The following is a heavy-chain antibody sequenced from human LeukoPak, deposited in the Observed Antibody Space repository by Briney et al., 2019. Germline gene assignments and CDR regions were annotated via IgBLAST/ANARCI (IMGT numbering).Heavy chain of an antibody. J-gene: IGHJ3*02. CDR2: ISYIGST. D-gene: IGHD4-17*01. Sequence: SETLSLTCTVSGDSMNSHYWSWTRQPPGKGLEWIGYISYIGSTNYNPSLKSRVTISVDTSKNQFSLRLSSVTAADTAVYYCARDPTTVTKGLDIWGQGTMVTVSS. V-gene: IGHV4-59*11. CDR1: GDSMNSHY. CDR3: ARDPTTVTKGLDI.